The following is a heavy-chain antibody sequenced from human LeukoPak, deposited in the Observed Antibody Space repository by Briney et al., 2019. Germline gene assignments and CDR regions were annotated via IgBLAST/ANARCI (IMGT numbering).Heavy chain of an antibody. V-gene: IGHV4-4*07. CDR3: ARDSTGDQRGWYYFDY. CDR1: GGSISSYY. D-gene: IGHD7-27*01. J-gene: IGHJ4*02. Sequence: SETLSLTCTVSGGSISSYYWSWIRQPAGKGLEWIRRIYTSGSTNYNPSLKSRVTMSVDTSKNQFSLKLSSVTAADTAVYYCARDSTGDQRGWYYFDYWGQGTLVTVSS. CDR2: IYTSGST.